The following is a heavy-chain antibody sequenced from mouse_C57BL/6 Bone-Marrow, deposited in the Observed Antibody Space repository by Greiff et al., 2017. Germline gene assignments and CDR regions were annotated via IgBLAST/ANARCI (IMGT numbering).Heavy chain of an antibody. Sequence: EVKLVESGGDLVKPGGSLKLSCAASGFTFSSYGMSWVRQTPDKRLEWVATISSGGGYTYYPDSVKGRFTISRANAKNTLYLQMSRLQSEATAMFVCARLSDRVVARGFDVWGKGTTLTVSS. CDR2: ISSGGGYT. CDR1: GFTFSSYG. D-gene: IGHD1-1*01. J-gene: IGHJ2*01. V-gene: IGHV5-6*01. CDR3: ARLSDRVVARGFDV.